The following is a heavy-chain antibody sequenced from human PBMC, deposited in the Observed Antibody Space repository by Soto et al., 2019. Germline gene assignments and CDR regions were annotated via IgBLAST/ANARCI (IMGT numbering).Heavy chain of an antibody. J-gene: IGHJ4*02. CDR2: IKQDGSEK. CDR1: GFTFSSYW. CDR3: AREGQLGAPTVTTAGPVDY. Sequence: EVQLVESGGGLVQPGGSLRLSCAASGFTFSSYWMSWVRQGPGKGLEWVANIKQDGSEKYYVDSVKGRFTISRDNAKNSLYLQMNSLRAEDTAVYYCAREGQLGAPTVTTAGPVDYWGQGTLVTVSS. D-gene: IGHD4-17*01. V-gene: IGHV3-7*01.